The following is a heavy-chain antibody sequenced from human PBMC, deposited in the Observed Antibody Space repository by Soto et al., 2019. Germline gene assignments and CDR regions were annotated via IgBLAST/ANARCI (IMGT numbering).Heavy chain of an antibody. CDR1: GGTFSSYC. J-gene: IGHJ4*02. D-gene: IGHD5-12*01. Sequence: SVKVSCKASGGTFSSYCISWVPQAPGQGLEWMGAIIPIFGTANYAQKVQGRVTITADKSTSTAYMELSSLRSEDTAVYYCAREMATRKGPDYWGQGTLVTVSS. CDR3: AREMATRKGPDY. CDR2: IIPIFGTA. V-gene: IGHV1-69*06.